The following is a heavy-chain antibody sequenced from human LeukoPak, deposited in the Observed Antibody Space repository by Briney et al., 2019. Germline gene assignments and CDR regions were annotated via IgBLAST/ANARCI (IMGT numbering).Heavy chain of an antibody. Sequence: GGSLRLSCAASGFTFSSYSMNWVRQAPGKGLEWVSSISSSSSYIYYADSVKGRFTISRDNAKNSLYLQMNSLRAEDMAVYYCARGYFDWLGYFDYWGQGTLVTVSS. D-gene: IGHD3-9*01. CDR1: GFTFSSYS. CDR3: ARGYFDWLGYFDY. CDR2: ISSSSSYI. V-gene: IGHV3-21*01. J-gene: IGHJ4*02.